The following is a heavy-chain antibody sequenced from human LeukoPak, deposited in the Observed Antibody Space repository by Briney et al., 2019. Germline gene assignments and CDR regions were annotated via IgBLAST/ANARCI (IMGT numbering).Heavy chain of an antibody. CDR3: ARDPGLPNGMDV. CDR1: GFTVSSDY. V-gene: IGHV3-53*01. D-gene: IGHD5-18*01. CDR2: IYIDGTT. J-gene: IGHJ6*02. Sequence: GGSLRLSCAASGFTVSSDYMSWVRQAPGKGLEWVSVIYIDGTTYYADSLKGRFIISRDNSKNTLYLQMNSLRAEDTAVYYCARDPGLPNGMDVWGQGTTVTVSS.